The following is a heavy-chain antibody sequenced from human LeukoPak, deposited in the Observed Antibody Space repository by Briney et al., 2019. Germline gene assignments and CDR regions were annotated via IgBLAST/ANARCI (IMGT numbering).Heavy chain of an antibody. J-gene: IGHJ4*02. Sequence: GRSLRLSCTASGFTFGDYAMSWVRQAPGKGLEWVGFIRSKAYGGTTEYAASVKGRFTISRDDSESIAYLQMNSLKTEDTAVYYYTRGGVGSSGYQSDYWGQGTLVTVSS. CDR3: TRGGVGSSGYQSDY. CDR2: IRSKAYGGTT. D-gene: IGHD3-22*01. V-gene: IGHV3-49*04. CDR1: GFTFGDYA.